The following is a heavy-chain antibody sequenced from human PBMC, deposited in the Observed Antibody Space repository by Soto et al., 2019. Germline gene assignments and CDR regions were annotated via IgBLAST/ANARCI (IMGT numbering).Heavy chain of an antibody. V-gene: IGHV2-5*02. CDR3: AHRVLRTVFGLVTTTAIYVDF. CDR2: IYWDDDK. J-gene: IGHJ4*02. CDR1: GFSLTTSGVG. D-gene: IGHD3-3*01. Sequence: QITLNESGPTVVRPTETLTLTCRFSGFSLTTSGVGVGWVRQSPGKAPEGLALIYWDDDKRYSESLKSRLIITKDTSKNQVVLTVANLDPTDTATYYCAHRVLRTVFGLVTTTAIYVDFWGQGTPVAVSS.